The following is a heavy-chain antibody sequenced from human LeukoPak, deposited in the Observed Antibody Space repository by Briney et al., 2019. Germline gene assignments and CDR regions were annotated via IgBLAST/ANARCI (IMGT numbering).Heavy chain of an antibody. Sequence: GGSLRLSCSASGFTFSSYWMHWVRQAPGKGLVWVSRINSDGSSTSYADSVKGRFTISRDNAKHTLYLQMNSLRAEDTAVYYCARERHYGDANAGSDAFDIWGQGTMVTVSS. CDR2: INSDGSST. CDR1: GFTFSSYW. D-gene: IGHD4-17*01. J-gene: IGHJ3*02. CDR3: ARERHYGDANAGSDAFDI. V-gene: IGHV3-74*01.